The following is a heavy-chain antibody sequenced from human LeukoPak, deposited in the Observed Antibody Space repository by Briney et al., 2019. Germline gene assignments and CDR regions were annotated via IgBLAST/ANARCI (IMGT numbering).Heavy chain of an antibody. Sequence: SQTLSLTCTVSGGSISSGDYYWRWIRQPPGKGLEWIGYIYYSGSTYYNPSLKSRVTISVDTSKNQFSLKLSSVTAADTAVYYCARDHYYDSSGYYYGMDVGGQGTTVTVSS. V-gene: IGHV4-30-4*01. CDR2: IYYSGST. CDR3: ARDHYYDSSGYYYGMDV. CDR1: GGSISSGDYY. D-gene: IGHD3-22*01. J-gene: IGHJ6*02.